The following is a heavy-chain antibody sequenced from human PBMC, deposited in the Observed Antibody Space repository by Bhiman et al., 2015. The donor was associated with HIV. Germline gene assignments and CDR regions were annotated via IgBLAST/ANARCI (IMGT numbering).Heavy chain of an antibody. J-gene: IGHJ4*02. V-gene: IGHV3-9*01. Sequence: EVQLVESGGGLVQPGRSLRLSCAASGFTFDDYAMHWVRQAPGKGLEWVSGISWNSGSIGYADSVKGRFTISRDNAKNSLYLQMNSLRAEDTALYYCAKDMDWNYLGTFDYWGQGTLVTVSS. D-gene: IGHD1-7*01. CDR3: AKDMDWNYLGTFDY. CDR1: GFTFDDYA. CDR2: ISWNSGSI.